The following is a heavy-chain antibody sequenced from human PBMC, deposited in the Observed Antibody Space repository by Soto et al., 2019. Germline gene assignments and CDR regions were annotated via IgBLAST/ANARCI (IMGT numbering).Heavy chain of an antibody. CDR1: GFTFSSYS. J-gene: IGHJ4*02. D-gene: IGHD3-22*01. V-gene: IGHV3-23*01. CDR2: ISGSGGST. CDR3: AKLGYYDSSGYYDY. Sequence: XECLSLSCAASGFTFSSYSMSWVRQAPGKGLEWVSAISGSGGSTYYADSVKGRFTISRDNSKNTLYLQMNSLRAEDTAVYYCAKLGYYDSSGYYDYWGQGTLVTVSS.